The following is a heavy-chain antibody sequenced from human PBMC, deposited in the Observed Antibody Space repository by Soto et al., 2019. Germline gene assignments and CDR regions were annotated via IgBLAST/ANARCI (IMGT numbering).Heavy chain of an antibody. D-gene: IGHD3-10*01. CDR3: ARVLWPNNWFDP. V-gene: IGHV4-31*03. Sequence: QVQLQESGPGLVKASQTLSLTCTVSGGSISSGGYYWSWIRQHPGKGLEWIGYIYYSGSTYYNPSLKSRVTISVDTSKNQFSLKLSSVTATDTAVYYCARVLWPNNWFDPWGQGTLVTVSS. J-gene: IGHJ5*02. CDR1: GGSISSGGYY. CDR2: IYYSGST.